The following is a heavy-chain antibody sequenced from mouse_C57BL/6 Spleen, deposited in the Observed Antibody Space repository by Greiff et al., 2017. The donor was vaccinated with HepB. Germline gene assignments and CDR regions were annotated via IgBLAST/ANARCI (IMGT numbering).Heavy chain of an antibody. CDR1: GYTFTNYW. CDR2: IYPGGGYT. V-gene: IGHV1-63*01. D-gene: IGHD1-1*01. J-gene: IGHJ2*01. Sequence: QVQLKESGAELVRPGTSVKMSCKASGYTFTNYWIGWAKQRPGHGLEWIGDIYPGGGYTNYNEKFKGKATLTADKSSSTAYMQFSSLTSEDSALDYCARRWGLYCSSPDYWGQGTTLTVSS. CDR3: ARRWGLYCSSPDY.